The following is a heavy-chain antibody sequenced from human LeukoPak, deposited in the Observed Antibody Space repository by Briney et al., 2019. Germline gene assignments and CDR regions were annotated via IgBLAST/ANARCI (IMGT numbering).Heavy chain of an antibody. J-gene: IGHJ3*02. CDR2: ISSSSSYI. CDR1: GFTFSSYS. D-gene: IGHD3-22*01. Sequence: PGGSLRLSCAASGFTFSSYSMNWVRQAPGKGLEWVSSISSSSSYIYYADSVKGRFTISRDNAKNSLYLQMNSLRAEDTAVYYCARGGYYDAGAFDIWGQGTMVTVSS. CDR3: ARGGYYDAGAFDI. V-gene: IGHV3-21*01.